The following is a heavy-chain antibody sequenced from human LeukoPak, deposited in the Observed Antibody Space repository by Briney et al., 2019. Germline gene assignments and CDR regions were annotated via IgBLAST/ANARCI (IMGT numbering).Heavy chain of an antibody. CDR1: GFTFRTYY. Sequence: PGGSLRLSFAASGFTFRTYYMSWVRQPPGKGLEWVAGMNQDGSEKYYMDSVKGRFTISRDNAKNSLDLHMTSPRAEDTAVYYCATWGTPGFDYWGQGTLVTVSS. CDR2: MNQDGSEK. J-gene: IGHJ4*02. V-gene: IGHV3-7*03. D-gene: IGHD1-14*01. CDR3: ATWGTPGFDY.